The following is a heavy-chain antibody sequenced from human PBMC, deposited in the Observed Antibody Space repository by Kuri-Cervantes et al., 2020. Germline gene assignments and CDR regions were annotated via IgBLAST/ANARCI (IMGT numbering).Heavy chain of an antibody. CDR2: INHSGST. CDR1: GGSFSGYY. Sequence: SETLSLTCAVCGGSFSGYYWSWIRQPPGKGLEWIGEINHSGSTNYNPSLKSRVTISVDTSKNQFSLKLTSMTAADTAVYYCARRSPRYYYYYMDVWGKGTTVTVSS. J-gene: IGHJ6*03. V-gene: IGHV4-34*01. CDR3: ARRSPRYYYYYMDV.